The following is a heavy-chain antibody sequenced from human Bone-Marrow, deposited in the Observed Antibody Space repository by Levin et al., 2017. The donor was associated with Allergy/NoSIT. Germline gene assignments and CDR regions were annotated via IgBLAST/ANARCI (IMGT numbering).Heavy chain of an antibody. CDR1: GFTFGNAW. CDR3: TTRSH. V-gene: IGHV3-15*01. J-gene: IGHJ4*02. Sequence: GGSLRLSCVASGFTFGNAWMNWVRQAPGKGLQWVGRIKGKTDGGTTDYAAPVKGRFTISRDDSKKTLYLQLNSLKTEDTAIYYCTTRSHWGQGTLVTVFS. CDR2: IKGKTDGGTT.